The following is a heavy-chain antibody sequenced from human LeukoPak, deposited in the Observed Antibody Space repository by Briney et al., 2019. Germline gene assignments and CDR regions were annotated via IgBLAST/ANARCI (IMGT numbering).Heavy chain of an antibody. V-gene: IGHV3-74*01. D-gene: IGHD5-24*01. Sequence: TGGSLRLSCAASGFTFSNYWMHWVRHAPGKGLVWVSRIKNDDSITVYADSVKGRFTISRDNAKTTLYLQMNSLRAEDTAVYYRARGQLLYSWRQGTLVTVSS. CDR1: GFTFSNYW. CDR2: IKNDDSIT. CDR3: ARGQLLYS. J-gene: IGHJ5*02.